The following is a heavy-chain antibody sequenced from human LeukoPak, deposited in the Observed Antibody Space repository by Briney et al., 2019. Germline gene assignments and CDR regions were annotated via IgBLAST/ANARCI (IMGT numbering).Heavy chain of an antibody. CDR1: GGSISSGGYY. Sequence: SETLSLTCTVSGGSISSGGYYWRWIRQHPGKGLEWIGYIYYSGSTYYNPSLKSRVTISVDTSKNQFSLKLSSVTAADTAVYYCARFSFAVSGDYWGQGTLVTVSS. V-gene: IGHV4-31*03. CDR2: IYYSGST. CDR3: ARFSFAVSGDY. J-gene: IGHJ4*02. D-gene: IGHD2-8*01.